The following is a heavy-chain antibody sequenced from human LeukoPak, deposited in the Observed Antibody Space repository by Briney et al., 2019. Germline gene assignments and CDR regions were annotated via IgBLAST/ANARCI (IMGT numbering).Heavy chain of an antibody. V-gene: IGHV4-59*08. J-gene: IGHJ4*02. D-gene: IGHD3-22*01. Sequence: SETLSLTCTVSGGSISPYYWSWIRQPPEKGLEYIGYIYYTGSTNYNPSLKSRVTISLDTSENQFSLKLSSVTAADTAVYYCARQGYYDSSGYYYPFDYWGQGTLVTVSS. CDR2: IYYTGST. CDR3: ARQGYYDSSGYYYPFDY. CDR1: GGSISPYY.